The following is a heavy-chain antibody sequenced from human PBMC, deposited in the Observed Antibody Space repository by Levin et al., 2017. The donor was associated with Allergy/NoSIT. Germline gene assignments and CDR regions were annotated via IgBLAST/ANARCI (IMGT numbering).Heavy chain of an antibody. V-gene: IGHV1-2*02. CDR3: ARVAHYYDSSGYYYYYYGMDV. Sequence: ASVKVSCKASGYTFTGYYMHWVRQAPGQGLEWMGWINPNSGGTNYAQKFQGRVTMTRDTSISTAYMELSRLRSDDTAVYYCARVAHYYDSSGYYYYYYGMDVWGQGTTVTVSS. CDR2: INPNSGGT. D-gene: IGHD3-22*01. CDR1: GYTFTGYY. J-gene: IGHJ6*02.